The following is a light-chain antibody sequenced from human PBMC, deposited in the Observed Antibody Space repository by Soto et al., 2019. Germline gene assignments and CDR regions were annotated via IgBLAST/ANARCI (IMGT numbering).Light chain of an antibody. CDR3: QQFNAWPYT. V-gene: IGKV3-15*01. Sequence: EIVMTQSPATLSVSPGERATLSCWASQSVGTNLAWYLQKPGQPPRLLIYDASTRATGISARFGGGGSGTDFTLTVSSLRPEDSAVYICQQFNAWPYTFGRGTKLEIK. CDR2: DAS. CDR1: QSVGTN. J-gene: IGKJ2*01.